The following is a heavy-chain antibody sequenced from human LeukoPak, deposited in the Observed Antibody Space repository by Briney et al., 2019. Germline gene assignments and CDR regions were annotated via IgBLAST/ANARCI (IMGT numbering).Heavy chain of an antibody. J-gene: IGHJ4*02. CDR1: GGTFSSYA. V-gene: IGHV1-69*05. CDR3: ARDRLPYSSSDFDY. D-gene: IGHD6-6*01. CDR2: IIPIFGTA. Sequence: GSSVKVSCKASGGTFSSYAISWVRQAPGQGLEWMGGIIPIFGTANYAQKFQGRVTVTRDTSTSTVYMDLSSLRSEDSAVYYCARDRLPYSSSDFDYWGQGTLVTVSS.